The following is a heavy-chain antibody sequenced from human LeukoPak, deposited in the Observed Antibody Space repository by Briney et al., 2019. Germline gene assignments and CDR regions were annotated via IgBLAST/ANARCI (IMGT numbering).Heavy chain of an antibody. D-gene: IGHD3-9*01. CDR1: GGTFSSYA. Sequence: SVKVSCKASGGTFSSYAISWVRQAPGQGLEWMGGIIPIFGTANYAQKFQGRVTITADESTSTAYMELSSLRSEDTAVYYCARGNRVVRYFDWSPRLHFDYWGQGTLVTVSS. CDR3: ARGNRVVRYFDWSPRLHFDY. V-gene: IGHV1-69*13. J-gene: IGHJ4*02. CDR2: IIPIFGTA.